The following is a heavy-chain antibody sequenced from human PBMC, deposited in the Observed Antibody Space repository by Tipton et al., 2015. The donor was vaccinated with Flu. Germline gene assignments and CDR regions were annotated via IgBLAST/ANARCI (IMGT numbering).Heavy chain of an antibody. V-gene: IGHV3-33*08. CDR3: ARDGAYDSTGSYVLGYYYMDV. CDR2: LWSDGSKE. J-gene: IGHJ6*03. Sequence: QLVQSGGGVVQPGRSLRLSCATSGFTFSHYGMHWVRQAPGKGLEWVTVLWSDGSKESYADSVKGRFTISRDISKSTVYLQMSSLRVEDTAVYYCARDGAYDSTGSYVLGYYYMDVWGKGTTVSVSS. D-gene: IGHD3-22*01. CDR1: GFTFSHYG.